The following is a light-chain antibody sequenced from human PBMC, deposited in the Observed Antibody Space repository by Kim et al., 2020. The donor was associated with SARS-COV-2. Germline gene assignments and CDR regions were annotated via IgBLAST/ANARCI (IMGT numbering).Light chain of an antibody. J-gene: IGLJ3*02. V-gene: IGLV3-1*01. CDR1: KLGDKY. CDR2: QHT. Sequence: SYELTQPPSVSVSPGQTASITCSGSKLGDKYAYWYQKKPGQSPVLVIYQHTKRPSGISQRFSGSSSGNTATLTISRAQTMAEADYYCQAWDCSTAVFGGG. CDR3: QAWDCSTAV.